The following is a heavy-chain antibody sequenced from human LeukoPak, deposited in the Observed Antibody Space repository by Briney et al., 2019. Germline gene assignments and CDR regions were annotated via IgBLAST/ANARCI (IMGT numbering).Heavy chain of an antibody. D-gene: IGHD3-10*01. CDR3: AKVSYYYGSGSYFHYYFDY. Sequence: GGSLRLSCAASGFTFSNYGLHWVRQAPGKGLEWVAVISYDGSNKYYADSVKGRFTISRDNSKNTLYLQMNSLRAEDTAVYYCAKVSYYYGSGSYFHYYFDYWGQGTLVTVSS. J-gene: IGHJ4*02. CDR2: ISYDGSNK. CDR1: GFTFSNYG. V-gene: IGHV3-30*18.